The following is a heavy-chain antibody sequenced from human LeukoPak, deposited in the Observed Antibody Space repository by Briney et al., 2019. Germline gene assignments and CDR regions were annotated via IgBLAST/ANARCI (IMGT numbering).Heavy chain of an antibody. J-gene: IGHJ4*02. CDR3: ARDRTTVTLFDN. CDR2: ISTDGAVT. D-gene: IGHD4-17*01. Sequence: PGGSLRLSCAASGFTFTSVWMHWFRQAPGRGLVWISCISTDGAVTGYADSVKGRFTISRDNAKNTLYLQMNSLRAEDTAVYYCARDRTTVTLFDNWGQGALVTVSS. V-gene: IGHV3-74*01. CDR1: GFTFTSVW.